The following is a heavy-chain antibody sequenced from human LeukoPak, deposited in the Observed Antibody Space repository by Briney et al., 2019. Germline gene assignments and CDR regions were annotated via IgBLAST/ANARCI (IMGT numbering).Heavy chain of an antibody. D-gene: IGHD1-20*01. Sequence: PGGSLRLSCAASGFTFSSYGMHWVRQAPGKGLEWVAVIWYDGSNKYYADSVKGRFTISRDNSKNTLYLQMNSLRAEDTAVYYCASTITGPYWYFDLWGRGTLVTVSS. V-gene: IGHV3-33*01. CDR3: ASTITGPYWYFDL. CDR2: IWYDGSNK. J-gene: IGHJ2*01. CDR1: GFTFSSYG.